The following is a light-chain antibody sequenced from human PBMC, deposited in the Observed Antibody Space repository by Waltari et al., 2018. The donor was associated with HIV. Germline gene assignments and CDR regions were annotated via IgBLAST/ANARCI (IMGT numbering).Light chain of an antibody. J-gene: IGLJ2*01. V-gene: IGLV1-47*01. Sequence: SVLTQPPSASGTPGQRVTISCSGSTSTIGSTYVFWYQHLPGTAPKLLIHRNDQRPSGVPDRFSASTSGTSASLAISGLRSEDEADYYCVAWDDSLRGVLFGGGTKVAVL. CDR3: VAWDDSLRGVL. CDR2: RND. CDR1: TSTIGSTY.